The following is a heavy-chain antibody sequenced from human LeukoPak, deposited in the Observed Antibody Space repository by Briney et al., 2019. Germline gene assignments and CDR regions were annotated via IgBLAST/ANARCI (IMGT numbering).Heavy chain of an antibody. CDR2: TDRNTGNP. Sequence: ASVKVSCKASGYTFRNYAINWVRQAPGQGLEWMGWTDRNTGNPTYAQGFTGRFVFSLDTSVTTAYYCVRDVGNYDSRGYYLGWFDPWGQGTLVTVSS. CDR1: GYTFRNYA. J-gene: IGHJ5*02. CDR3: GWFDP. D-gene: IGHD3-22*01. V-gene: IGHV7-4-1*01.